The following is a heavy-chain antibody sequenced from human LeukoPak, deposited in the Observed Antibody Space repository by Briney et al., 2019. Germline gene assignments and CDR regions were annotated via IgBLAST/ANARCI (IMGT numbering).Heavy chain of an antibody. J-gene: IGHJ4*02. D-gene: IGHD1-26*01. CDR1: GGSFSGYY. V-gene: IGHV4-34*01. Sequence: SETLSLTCAVYGGSFSGYYWSWIRQPPGKGLEWIGEINHSGSTNYNPSLKSRVTISVDTSKNQFSLKLSSVTAADTAVYYCARVRWELQGGRYFDYWGQGTLVTVSS. CDR3: ARVRWELQGGRYFDY. CDR2: INHSGST.